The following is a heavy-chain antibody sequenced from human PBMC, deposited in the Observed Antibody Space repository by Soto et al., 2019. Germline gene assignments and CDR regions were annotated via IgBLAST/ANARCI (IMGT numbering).Heavy chain of an antibody. CDR2: VSAYNGNA. D-gene: IGHD4-17*01. Sequence: VSVKVSCKSSGYTFTSYGISWVRQAPGQGLEWMGWVSAYNGNANYAQKLQGRVTMTTDTSTSTAYMELRSLRSDDTAVYYCAILMTTVTTGDAFDIWGQGTMVTVSS. V-gene: IGHV1-18*01. J-gene: IGHJ3*02. CDR3: AILMTTVTTGDAFDI. CDR1: GYTFTSYG.